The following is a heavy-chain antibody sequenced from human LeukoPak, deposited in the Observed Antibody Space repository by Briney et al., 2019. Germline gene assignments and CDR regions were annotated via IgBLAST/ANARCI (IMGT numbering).Heavy chain of an antibody. J-gene: IGHJ4*02. Sequence: GGSLRLSCAASGFTFSSYEMNWVRQAPGKGLEWVSYISTSGSTIYYADSVKGRFTISRDNAKNSLYLQMNSLRAEDTAVYYCARSLGGSYWRYSDYWGQGTLVTVSS. D-gene: IGHD1-26*01. CDR3: ARSLGGSYWRYSDY. V-gene: IGHV3-48*03. CDR1: GFTFSSYE. CDR2: ISTSGSTI.